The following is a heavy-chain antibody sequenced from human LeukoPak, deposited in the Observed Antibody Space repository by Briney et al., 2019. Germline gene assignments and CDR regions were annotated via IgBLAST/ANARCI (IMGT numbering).Heavy chain of an antibody. Sequence: VASVKVSCKASGYTFTSYDINWVRQAPGQGLEWMGRIIPILGIANYAQKFQGRVTITADKSTSTAYMELSSLRSEDTAVYYCARVEWTTTLIAPDAFDIWGQGTMVTVSS. CDR1: GYTFTSYD. D-gene: IGHD3-3*01. CDR2: IIPILGIA. CDR3: ARVEWTTTLIAPDAFDI. J-gene: IGHJ3*02. V-gene: IGHV1-69*04.